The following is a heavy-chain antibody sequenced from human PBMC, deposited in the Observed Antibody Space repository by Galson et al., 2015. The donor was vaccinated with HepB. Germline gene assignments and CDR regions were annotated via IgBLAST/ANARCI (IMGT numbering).Heavy chain of an antibody. CDR3: ARRRGSGGYYPLDY. J-gene: IGHJ4*02. CDR2: IVPVLDTT. CDR1: EDSFGNSG. V-gene: IGHV1-69*13. D-gene: IGHD3-10*01. Sequence: SVKVSCKASEDSFGNSGFTWVRQAPGQGLEWMGAIVPVLDTTDYAQDFQGRFTIRADESTNTVYMELSSLRPEDTAMYFCARRRGSGGYYPLDYWGQGTLVTVS.